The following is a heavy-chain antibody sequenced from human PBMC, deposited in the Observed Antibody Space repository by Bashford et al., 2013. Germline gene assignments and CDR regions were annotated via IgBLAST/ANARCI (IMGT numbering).Heavy chain of an antibody. V-gene: IGHV3-53*01. CDR2: IDNGNST. CDR3: AGDGYTTKWYYY. Sequence: GSLRLSCAASGFTFSNAWMNWVRQAPGKGLEWVSLIDNGNSTYYADSVKGRFTISRDNSKNTLFLQMNNLRAEDTAVYYCAGDGYTTKWYYYWGQGTLVTVSS. CDR1: GFTFSNAW. D-gene: IGHD6-13*01. J-gene: IGHJ4*02.